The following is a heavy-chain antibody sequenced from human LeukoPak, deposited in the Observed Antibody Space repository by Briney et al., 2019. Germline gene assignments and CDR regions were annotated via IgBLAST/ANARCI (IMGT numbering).Heavy chain of an antibody. D-gene: IGHD6-13*01. CDR2: ITGSGDTT. CDR3: VKDYSTIPAAANPLFDY. V-gene: IGHV3-23*01. CDR1: GFTFSSYA. J-gene: IGHJ4*02. Sequence: GGSLRLSCAASGFTFSSYAVTWVREAPGKGLEWFSGITGSGDTTFYADSVKGRFTISRDNSKNTLYLQMHSLRAEDTAVYYCVKDYSTIPAAANPLFDYWGQGALVTVSS.